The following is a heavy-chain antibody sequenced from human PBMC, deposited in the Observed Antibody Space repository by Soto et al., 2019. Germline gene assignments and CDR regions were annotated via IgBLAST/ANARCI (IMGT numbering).Heavy chain of an antibody. Sequence: GGSLRLSCSASGFTFSMFSMHWVRQAPGKGLEYVSGISSNGDSTYYADSVKGRFTISRDNSKNTPYLQMSSLRAVDTAVYYCVHPRSTVQIPPTWGQGTLVTVSS. CDR1: GFTFSMFS. D-gene: IGHD4-17*01. CDR3: VHPRSTVQIPPT. CDR2: ISSNGDST. V-gene: IGHV3-64D*06. J-gene: IGHJ5*02.